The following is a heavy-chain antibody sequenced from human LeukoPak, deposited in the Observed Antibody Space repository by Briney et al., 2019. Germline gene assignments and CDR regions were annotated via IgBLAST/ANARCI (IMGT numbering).Heavy chain of an antibody. V-gene: IGHV4-61*01. Sequence: SETLSLTCTVSGGSVSSDSHYWNWIRQPPGKGLEWIGCISYSGSTNYKSSLKSRVTISVDTSKNQFSLKVRSVTAADTAVYYCARFLWFGGPFDPWGQGTLVTVSS. J-gene: IGHJ5*02. D-gene: IGHD3-10*01. CDR3: ARFLWFGGPFDP. CDR1: GGSVSSDSHY. CDR2: ISYSGST.